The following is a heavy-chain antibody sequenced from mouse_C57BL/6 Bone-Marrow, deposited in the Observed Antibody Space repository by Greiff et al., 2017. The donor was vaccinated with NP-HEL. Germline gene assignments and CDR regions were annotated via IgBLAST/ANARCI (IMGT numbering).Heavy chain of an antibody. CDR3: AKNYYGSSHYYFDY. J-gene: IGHJ2*01. V-gene: IGHV14-2*01. D-gene: IGHD1-1*01. CDR1: GFNIKDYY. CDR2: IDPEDGET. Sequence: EVQLQQSGAELVKPGASVKLSCTASGFNIKDYYMHWVKQRTEQGLEWIGRIDPEDGETKYAPKFPGKATITADTSSNTAYLQLSSLTSEDTAVYYCAKNYYGSSHYYFDYWGQGTTLTVSS.